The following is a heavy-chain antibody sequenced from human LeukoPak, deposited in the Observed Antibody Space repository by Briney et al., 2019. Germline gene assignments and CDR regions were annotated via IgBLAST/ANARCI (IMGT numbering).Heavy chain of an antibody. D-gene: IGHD5-24*01. Sequence: GGSLRLSCAASGFTFSSYSMNWVRQAPGKGLEWVSSISSSSSYIYYADSVKGRFTISRDNAKNSLYQQMNSLRAEDTAVYYCARSRDGYNPKYFDYWGQGTLVTVSS. J-gene: IGHJ4*02. CDR2: ISSSSSYI. CDR1: GFTFSSYS. V-gene: IGHV3-21*01. CDR3: ARSRDGYNPKYFDY.